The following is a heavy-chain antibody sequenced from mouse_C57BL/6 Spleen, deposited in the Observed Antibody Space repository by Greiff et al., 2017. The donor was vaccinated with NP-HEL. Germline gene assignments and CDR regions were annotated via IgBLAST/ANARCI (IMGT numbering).Heavy chain of an antibody. J-gene: IGHJ4*01. CDR3: ARHYYSNYDYAMDY. V-gene: IGHV1-63*01. CDR2: IYPGGGYT. Sequence: QVQLQQSGAELVRPGTSVKMSCKASGYTFPNYWIGWAKQRPGHGLEWIGDIYPGGGYTNYNEKFKGKATLTADKSSSTAYMQFSSLTSEDSAIYYCARHYYSNYDYAMDYWGQGTSVTVSS. D-gene: IGHD2-5*01. CDR1: GYTFPNYW.